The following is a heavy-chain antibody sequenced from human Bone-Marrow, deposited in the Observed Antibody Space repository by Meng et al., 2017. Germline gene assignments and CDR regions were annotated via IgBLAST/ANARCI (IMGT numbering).Heavy chain of an antibody. CDR3: ARGGFGELLRRWFDP. CDR1: GYSFTSYW. V-gene: IGHV5-51*01. J-gene: IGHJ5*02. Sequence: KVSCKGSGYSFTSYWIGWVRQMPGKGLEWMGIIYPGDSDTRYSPSFQGQVTIPADKSISTAYLQWSSLKASDTAMYYCARGGFGELLRRWFDPWGQGTLVTVSS. D-gene: IGHD3-10*01. CDR2: IYPGDSDT.